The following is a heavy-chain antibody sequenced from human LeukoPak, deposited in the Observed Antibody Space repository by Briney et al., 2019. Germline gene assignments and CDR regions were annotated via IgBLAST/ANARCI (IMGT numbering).Heavy chain of an antibody. CDR1: GSTFSSYW. Sequence: GGSLRLSCAASGSTFSSYWMSWVRQAPGKGLEWVANIKQDGSEKYYVDSVKGRFTISRDNAKNSLYLQMNSLRAEDTAVYYCARHSYDFWSGYWDYWGQGTLVTVSS. CDR2: IKQDGSEK. V-gene: IGHV3-7*01. CDR3: ARHSYDFWSGYWDY. D-gene: IGHD3-3*01. J-gene: IGHJ4*02.